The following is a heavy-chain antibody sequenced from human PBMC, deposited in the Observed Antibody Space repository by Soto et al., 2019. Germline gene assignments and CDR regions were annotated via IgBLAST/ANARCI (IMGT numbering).Heavy chain of an antibody. V-gene: IGHV1-69*13. Sequence: GASVKVSCKASGGTFSSYAISWVRQAPGQGLEWMGGIIPIFGTANYAQKFQGRVTITADESTSTAYMELSSLRSEDTAVYYCARDSNIVGATFSGAFDIWGQGTMVTVPS. CDR2: IIPIFGTA. D-gene: IGHD1-26*01. CDR1: GGTFSSYA. CDR3: ARDSNIVGATFSGAFDI. J-gene: IGHJ3*02.